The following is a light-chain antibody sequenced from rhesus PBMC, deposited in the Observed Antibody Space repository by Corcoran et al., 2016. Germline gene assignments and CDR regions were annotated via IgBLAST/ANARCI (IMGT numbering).Light chain of an antibody. V-gene: IGKV1-21*01. Sequence: DIQMTQSPSSLSASIGGRVTITCRASQGISSWLAWYQQKPGEAPKLLIYKASSLQSGVPSRFRGSGSATDFTLTLSSLQPEDFASYDYQQYKSAPWTFGQGTKVEIK. CDR1: QGISSW. CDR3: QQYKSAPWT. CDR2: KAS. J-gene: IGKJ1*01.